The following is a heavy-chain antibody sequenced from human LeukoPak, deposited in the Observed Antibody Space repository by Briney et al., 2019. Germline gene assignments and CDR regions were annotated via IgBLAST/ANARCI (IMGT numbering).Heavy chain of an antibody. Sequence: ASVKVSCKASGYTFTSNYIHWVRQAPGQGLEWMGMIYPRDGSTSYAQKFQGRVTMTRDTSTSTVYMELSSLRSEDTAVYYCARGPRSGVITFGESRKAIDFWGQGTLVTVSS. CDR1: GYTFTSNY. CDR3: ARGPRSGVITFGESRKAIDF. J-gene: IGHJ4*02. V-gene: IGHV1-46*01. D-gene: IGHD3-16*01. CDR2: IYPRDGST.